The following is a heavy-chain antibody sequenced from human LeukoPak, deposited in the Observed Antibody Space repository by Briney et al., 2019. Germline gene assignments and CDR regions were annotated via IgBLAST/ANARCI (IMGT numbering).Heavy chain of an antibody. J-gene: IGHJ5*02. CDR3: ARVYSGYDGNWFDP. CDR1: GGSISSGDYY. CDR2: THYSGST. D-gene: IGHD5-12*01. V-gene: IGHV4-30-4*02. Sequence: SETLSLTCTVSGGSISSGDYYWSWIRQPPGKGLEWIGYTHYSGSTYYNPSLKSRVTISVDTSKNQFSLKLSSVTAADTAVYYCARVYSGYDGNWFDPWGQGTLVTVSS.